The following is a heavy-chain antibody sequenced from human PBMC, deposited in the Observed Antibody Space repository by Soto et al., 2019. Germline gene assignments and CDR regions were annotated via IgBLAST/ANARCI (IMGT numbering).Heavy chain of an antibody. D-gene: IGHD1-26*01. CDR2: INPSGGST. Sequence: ASVKVSCKASGYTFTSYYMHWVRQAPGQGLEWMGIINPSGGSTSYAQKFQGRVTMTRDTSTSTVYMELSSLRSEDTAVYYCAREMGLAPPHYYYIDVWGKGTTVTGSS. J-gene: IGHJ6*03. CDR1: GYTFTSYY. CDR3: AREMGLAPPHYYYIDV. V-gene: IGHV1-46*03.